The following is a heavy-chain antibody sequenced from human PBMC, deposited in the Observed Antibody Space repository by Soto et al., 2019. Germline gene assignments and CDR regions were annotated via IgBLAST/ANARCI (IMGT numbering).Heavy chain of an antibody. CDR2: FNPTSGST. CDR3: ARDLAAGDY. Sequence: QVQLVQSGAEVKKPGASVKLSCKASGYTFINYYKHWVRQAPGQGLEWMGIFNPTSGSTNYAQKFQGRVTLTMDTSTRTVYMELSSLRFDDTAMYYCARDLAAGDYWGQGTLVTVSS. CDR1: GYTFINYY. D-gene: IGHD6-13*01. J-gene: IGHJ4*02. V-gene: IGHV1-46*01.